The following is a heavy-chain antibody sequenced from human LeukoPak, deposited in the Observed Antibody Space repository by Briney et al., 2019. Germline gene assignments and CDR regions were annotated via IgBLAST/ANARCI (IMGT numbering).Heavy chain of an antibody. J-gene: IGHJ4*02. D-gene: IGHD6-13*01. V-gene: IGHV1-2*02. CDR3: ARARYSSSWRHFDY. Sequence: GASVKVSCKASGYTFTGYYMHWVRQAPGQGLEWMGWINPNSGGTNYAQKFQGRVTMTRDTSIITAYMELSRLRSDDTAVYYCARARYSSSWRHFDYWGQGTLVTVSS. CDR2: INPNSGGT. CDR1: GYTFTGYY.